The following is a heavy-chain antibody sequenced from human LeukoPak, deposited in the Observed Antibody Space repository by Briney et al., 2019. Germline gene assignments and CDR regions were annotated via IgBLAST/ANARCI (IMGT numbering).Heavy chain of an antibody. CDR1: GFTFDDYA. V-gene: IGHV3-9*01. CDR2: ISWNSGSI. CDR3: AKDISSGWGLVY. J-gene: IGHJ4*02. D-gene: IGHD6-19*01. Sequence: GRSLRLSCAASGFTFDDYAMHWVRQAPGKGLEWVSGISWNSGSIGYADSVKGRFTISRDNAKNSLYLQMNSLRAEDTALYYCAKDISSGWGLVYWGQGTLATVSS.